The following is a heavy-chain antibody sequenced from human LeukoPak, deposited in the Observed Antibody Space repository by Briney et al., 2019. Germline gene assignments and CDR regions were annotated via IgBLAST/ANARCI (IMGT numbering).Heavy chain of an antibody. CDR3: AKCLKGYCSSTSCSFYYYYYMDV. J-gene: IGHJ6*03. CDR2: ISGSGGST. Sequence: GALRLSCAASGFTFSSYAMSWVRQAPGKGLEWVSAISGSGGSTYYADSVKGRLTISRDNSKNTLYLQMNSLRAEDTAVYYCAKCLKGYCSSTSCSFYYYYYMDVWGKGTTVTVSS. D-gene: IGHD2-2*01. V-gene: IGHV3-23*01. CDR1: GFTFSSYA.